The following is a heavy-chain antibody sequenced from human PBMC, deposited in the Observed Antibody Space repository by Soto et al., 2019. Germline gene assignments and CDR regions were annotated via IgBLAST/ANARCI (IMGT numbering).Heavy chain of an antibody. V-gene: IGHV3-66*01. Sequence: GGSLRLSCAASGFTVSSNYMSWVRQAPGKGLEWVSVIYSGGSTYYADSVKGRFTISRDNSKNTLYLQMNSLRAEDTAVYYCARGRDNYYYYYYMDVWGKGTTVTVSS. CDR1: GFTVSSNY. CDR2: IYSGGST. CDR3: ARGRDNYYYYYYMDV. D-gene: IGHD2-15*01. J-gene: IGHJ6*03.